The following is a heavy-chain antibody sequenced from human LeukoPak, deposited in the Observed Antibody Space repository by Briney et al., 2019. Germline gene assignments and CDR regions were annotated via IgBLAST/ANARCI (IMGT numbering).Heavy chain of an antibody. CDR2: MNPNTGNT. Sequence: ASVKVSCKASGYTFTNYDISWVRQATGQGLEWMGWMNPNTGNTVYAQNFHDRVTLTRNTSINTAYMELSSLRFEDTAVYYCAKGRASAGGYSGYDWGDWFDPWGQGTLVTVSS. CDR3: AKGRASAGGYSGYDWGDWFDP. D-gene: IGHD5-12*01. CDR1: GYTFTNYD. J-gene: IGHJ5*02. V-gene: IGHV1-8*01.